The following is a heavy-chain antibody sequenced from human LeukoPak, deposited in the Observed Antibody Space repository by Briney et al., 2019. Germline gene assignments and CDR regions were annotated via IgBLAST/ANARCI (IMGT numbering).Heavy chain of an antibody. CDR3: TTGFSESRGLYVY. J-gene: IGHJ4*02. CDR2: IKSNSDGGPT. CDR1: GFSFINAW. Sequence: PGGSLRLPCAASGFSFINAWMTWVRQGPRKGLEWVGRIKSNSDGGPTEYGAPVKGRFTISRDDSKNMLFLQMDSLQTEDTAVYYCTTGFSESRGLYVYWGQGTLVTVSS. D-gene: IGHD3-10*01. V-gene: IGHV3-15*01.